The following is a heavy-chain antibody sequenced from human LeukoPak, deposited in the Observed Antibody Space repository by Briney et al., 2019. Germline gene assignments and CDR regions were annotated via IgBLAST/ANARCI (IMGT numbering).Heavy chain of an antibody. CDR3: VKASGSYLGFFQH. CDR2: ISWNSGTI. Sequence: PGGSLRLSCAASGFTFDDYAMQWVRHAPGKGLEWVSGISWNSGTIGYADSVKGRFTVSRDNAKSSLYLQMNSLRPEDTALYYCVKASGSYLGFFQHWGQGTLVTVSS. V-gene: IGHV3-9*01. J-gene: IGHJ1*01. D-gene: IGHD1-26*01. CDR1: GFTFDDYA.